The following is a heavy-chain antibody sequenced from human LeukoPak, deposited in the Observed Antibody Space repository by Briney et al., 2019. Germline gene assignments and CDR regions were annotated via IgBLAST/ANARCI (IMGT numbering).Heavy chain of an antibody. D-gene: IGHD5-18*01. V-gene: IGHV3-23*01. CDR1: GFTFSSYA. CDR3: AKGGYSYGSGQNWFDP. CDR2: ISGSGGST. J-gene: IGHJ5*02. Sequence: PGGSLRLSCAASGFTFSSYAMSWVRQAPGKGLEWVSAISGSGGSTYYADSVKGRFTISRDNSKNTLYLQMNSLRAEDTAVYYCAKGGYSYGSGQNWFDPWGQGTLVTVSS.